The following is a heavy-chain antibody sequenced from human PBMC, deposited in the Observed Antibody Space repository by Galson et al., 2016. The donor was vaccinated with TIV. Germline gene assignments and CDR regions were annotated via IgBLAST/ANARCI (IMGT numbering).Heavy chain of an antibody. CDR3: ARAPLRRQLGGMDV. J-gene: IGHJ6*02. V-gene: IGHV3-30*04. D-gene: IGHD5-24*01. CDR2: ISDDGSNK. CDR1: GFIFSNYA. Sequence: SLRLSCAASGFIFSNYAMHWVRQAPGKGLEWVAVISDDGSNKYNADSVKGRLTISRDKSKNTLYLQMNSLRAEDTAVHYCARAPLRRQLGGMDVWGQGTTVTVSS.